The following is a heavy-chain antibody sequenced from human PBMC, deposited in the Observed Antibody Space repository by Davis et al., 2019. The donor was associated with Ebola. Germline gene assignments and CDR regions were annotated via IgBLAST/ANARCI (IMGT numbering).Heavy chain of an antibody. CDR3: ARGVGATTGWFDP. CDR1: GGSISSYY. V-gene: IGHV4-34*01. J-gene: IGHJ5*02. CDR2: INHSGST. Sequence: SETLSLTCTVSGGSISSYYWSWIRQPPGKGLEWIGEINHSGSTNYNPSLKSRVTISVDTSKNRFSLKLSSVIAADTAVYYCARGVGATTGWFDPWGQGTLVTVSS. D-gene: IGHD1-26*01.